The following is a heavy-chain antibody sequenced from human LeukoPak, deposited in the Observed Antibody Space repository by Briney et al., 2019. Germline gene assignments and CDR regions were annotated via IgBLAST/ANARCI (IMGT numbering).Heavy chain of an antibody. CDR3: ARVVDV. V-gene: IGHV3-74*01. J-gene: IGHJ6*04. Sequence: PGGSLRLSCAASGFSFSSYWMHWVRQAPGKGLVWVARIKSDGSSTDYADYVKGRFTISRDNAKNTLYLQMNSLRAEDTAVYYCARVVDVWGKGTTVTVSS. CDR1: GFSFSSYW. CDR2: IKSDGSST.